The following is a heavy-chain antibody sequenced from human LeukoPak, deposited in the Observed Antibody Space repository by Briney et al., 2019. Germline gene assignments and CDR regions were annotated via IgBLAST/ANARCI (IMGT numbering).Heavy chain of an antibody. CDR1: GFTFSSYS. Sequence: GGSLRLSCAASGFTFSSYSMNWARQAPGKGLEWVALISFDGTNKFYADSVKGRFTISRDNSKNTLYLQMNSLRAEDTAVYYCAKDGEGGTGPYFFDYWGQGTLVTVSS. V-gene: IGHV3-30*18. CDR3: AKDGEGGTGPYFFDY. D-gene: IGHD2-8*02. J-gene: IGHJ4*02. CDR2: ISFDGTNK.